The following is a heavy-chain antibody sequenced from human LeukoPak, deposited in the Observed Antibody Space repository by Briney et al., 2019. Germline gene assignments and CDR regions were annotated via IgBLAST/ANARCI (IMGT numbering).Heavy chain of an antibody. J-gene: IGHJ4*02. D-gene: IGHD1-26*01. Sequence: ASVKVSCKASGYTFTGYYMHWVRQAPGQGLEWMGWINPNSGGTNYAQKFQGRVTMTRDTSISTAYMELSRLRSDDTAVYYCASSVGATEMGYYFDYWGQGTLVTVSS. CDR2: INPNSGGT. CDR1: GYTFTGYY. CDR3: ASSVGATEMGYYFDY. V-gene: IGHV1-2*02.